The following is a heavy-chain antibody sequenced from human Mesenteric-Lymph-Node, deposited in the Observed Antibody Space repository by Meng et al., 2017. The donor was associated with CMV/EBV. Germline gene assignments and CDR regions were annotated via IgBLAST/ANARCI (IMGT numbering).Heavy chain of an antibody. V-gene: IGHV3-48*04. CDR3: ARAFWSGYYGAFDI. J-gene: IGHJ3*02. D-gene: IGHD3-3*01. Sequence: ETLSLTCAASGFTFSSYSMNWVRQAPGKGLEWVSYISSSSSTIYYADSVKGRFTISRDNAKNSLYLQMNSLRAEDTAVYYCARAFWSGYYGAFDIWGQGTMVTVSS. CDR1: GFTFSSYS. CDR2: ISSSSSTI.